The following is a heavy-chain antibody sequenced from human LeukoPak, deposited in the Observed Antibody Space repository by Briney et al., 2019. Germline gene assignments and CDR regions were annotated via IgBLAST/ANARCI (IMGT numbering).Heavy chain of an antibody. D-gene: IGHD1-26*01. V-gene: IGHV4-59*08. Sequence: SETLSLTCTVSGGSISSYYWSWIRQPPGKGLEWIGYIYYSGSTNYNPSLKSRVTISVDTSKNQFSLKLSSVTAADTAVYYCARRGGSGRAFDYWGQGTLVTVSS. CDR2: IYYSGST. CDR3: ARRGGSGRAFDY. J-gene: IGHJ4*02. CDR1: GGSISSYY.